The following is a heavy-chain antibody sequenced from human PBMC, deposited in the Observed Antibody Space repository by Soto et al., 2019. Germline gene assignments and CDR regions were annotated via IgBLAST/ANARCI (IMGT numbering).Heavy chain of an antibody. V-gene: IGHV3-7*05. CDR1: GFTFSSYW. CDR2: IKQDGSEK. D-gene: IGHD2-15*01. CDR3: ARDRYCSGGSCYPDAFDI. J-gene: IGHJ3*02. Sequence: GGSLRLSCAASGFTFSSYWMSWVRQAPGKGLERVANIKQDGSEKYYVDSVKGRFTISRDNAKNSLYLQMNSLRAEDTAVYYCARDRYCSGGSCYPDAFDIWGQGTMVTVSS.